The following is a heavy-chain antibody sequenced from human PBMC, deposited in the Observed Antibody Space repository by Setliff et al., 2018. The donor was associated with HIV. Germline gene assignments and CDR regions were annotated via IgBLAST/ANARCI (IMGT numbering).Heavy chain of an antibody. D-gene: IGHD2-15*01. V-gene: IGHV4-31*03. CDR1: GASISSGGYY. Sequence: SETLSLTCTVSGASISSGGYYWSWIRQHPGKGLEWIGYIYYSGTTYYNPSLKSRVTISVDTSKNQFSLKLSSVTAADTAVYYCAREIRAATIYYYYYMDVWGKGTTVTVS. J-gene: IGHJ6*03. CDR3: AREIRAATIYYYYYMDV. CDR2: IYYSGTT.